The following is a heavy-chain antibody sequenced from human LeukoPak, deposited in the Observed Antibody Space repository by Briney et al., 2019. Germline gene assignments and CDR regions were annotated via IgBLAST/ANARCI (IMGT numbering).Heavy chain of an antibody. CDR1: GGSISSGEYY. D-gene: IGHD3-22*01. J-gene: IGHJ4*02. Sequence: SETLSLTCSVSGGSISSGEYYWSWIRQPPGKGLEWIGYIYYSGSTYYNPSLKSRVTISVDTSKNQFSLKLSSVTAADTAVYYCARDYYDSSGYIFHHWGQGTLVTVSS. CDR3: ARDYYDSSGYIFHH. V-gene: IGHV4-30-4*08. CDR2: IYYSGST.